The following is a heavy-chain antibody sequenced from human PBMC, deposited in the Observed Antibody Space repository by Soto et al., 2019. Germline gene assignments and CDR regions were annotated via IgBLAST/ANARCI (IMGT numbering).Heavy chain of an antibody. V-gene: IGHV3-49*03. Sequence: GGSLRLSCTASGFNFSDHAVSWFRQAPGKGLEWVGFVRSKAYGGAAEYAASVKGRFTVSRDDSKSIAYLQMNSLKIEDTAMYFCTRVSVVGVISLFHWGQGTLVTVSS. CDR1: GFNFSDHA. J-gene: IGHJ4*02. CDR3: TRVSVVGVISLFH. D-gene: IGHD3-10*01. CDR2: VRSKAYGGAA.